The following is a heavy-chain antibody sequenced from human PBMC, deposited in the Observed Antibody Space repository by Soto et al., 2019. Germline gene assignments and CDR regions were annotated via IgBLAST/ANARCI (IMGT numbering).Heavy chain of an antibody. D-gene: IGHD6-13*01. V-gene: IGHV5-10-1*01. CDR1: GYSFTSYW. J-gene: IGHJ6*02. CDR3: ARRHAADYYYYAMDV. Sequence: GESLKISCKGSGYSFTSYWISWVRQMPGKGLEWMGRIDPSDSYTNYSPSFQGHVTISADKSISTAYLQWSSLKASDTAMYYCARRHAADYYYYAMDVWGQGTTVTV. CDR2: IDPSDSYT.